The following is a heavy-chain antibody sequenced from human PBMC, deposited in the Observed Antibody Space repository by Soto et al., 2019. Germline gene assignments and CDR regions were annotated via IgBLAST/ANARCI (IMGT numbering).Heavy chain of an antibody. D-gene: IGHD2-2*01. CDR1: GGSFSGYY. Sequence: QVQLQQWGAGLLKPSETLSLTCAVYGGSFSGYYWSWIRQPPGKGLEWIGEINHSGSTNYIPSLQSRLTLAADTSNNQFPLKLSAVPAADTAVYYCAREGVYCYSTNCYGGFFELWGRGTLVTVSS. CDR3: AREGVYCYSTNCYGGFFEL. V-gene: IGHV4-34*01. J-gene: IGHJ2*01. CDR2: INHSGST.